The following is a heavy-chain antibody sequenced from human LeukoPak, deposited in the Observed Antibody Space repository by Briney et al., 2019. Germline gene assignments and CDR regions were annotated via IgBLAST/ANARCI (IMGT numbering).Heavy chain of an antibody. J-gene: IGHJ6*03. CDR1: GFSLNTTEVS. Sequence: KGSGPTLVKPTQTLTLTCTFSGFSLNTTEVSVGWIRQPPGKALEWLALIYWNDDKHYSPSLKSSLTITKDTSKNQVVLTMTNMDPVDTATYTLRPYSYGSGRYYTSLVLRLSYYYYYMDVWGKGTTVTISS. CDR3: RPYSYGSGRYYTSLVLRLSYYYYYMDV. V-gene: IGHV2-5*01. CDR2: IYWNDDK. D-gene: IGHD3-10*01.